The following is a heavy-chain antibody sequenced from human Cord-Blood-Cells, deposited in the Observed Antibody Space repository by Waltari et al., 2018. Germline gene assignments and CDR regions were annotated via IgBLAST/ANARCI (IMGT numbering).Heavy chain of an antibody. J-gene: IGHJ4*02. D-gene: IGHD4-17*01. CDR2: IYTSGST. Sequence: QVQLQASGPGLVKPSDPLSLTCTDPGGSISSYAWTWIRQPAGKGLEWIGRIYTSGSTNYDPSLKSRVTMSVDTSKNQFSLKLSSVTAADTAVYYCARSPRGAYGDYFDYWGQGTLGTVSS. V-gene: IGHV4-4*07. CDR3: ARSPRGAYGDYFDY. CDR1: GGSISSYA.